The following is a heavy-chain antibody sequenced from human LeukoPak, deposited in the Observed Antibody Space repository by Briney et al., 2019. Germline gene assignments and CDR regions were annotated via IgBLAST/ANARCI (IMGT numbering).Heavy chain of an antibody. D-gene: IGHD2-2*01. Sequence: GGSLRLSCAASGFTFSSYAMSWVRQAPGKGLEWVSAISGSGGSTYYADSVKGRFTIFRDNSKNTLYLQMNSLRAEDTAVYYCAKFDQLHRGGYWGQGTLVTVSS. CDR1: GFTFSSYA. CDR3: AKFDQLHRGGY. V-gene: IGHV3-23*01. J-gene: IGHJ4*02. CDR2: ISGSGGST.